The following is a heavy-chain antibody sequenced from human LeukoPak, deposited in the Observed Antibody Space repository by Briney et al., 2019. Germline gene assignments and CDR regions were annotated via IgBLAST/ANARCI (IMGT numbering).Heavy chain of an antibody. CDR3: ARDGGLLTNAFDI. D-gene: IGHD1-26*01. J-gene: IGHJ3*02. CDR2: IYYSGST. CDR1: GGSISSYY. V-gene: IGHV4-59*01. Sequence: PSETLSLTCTVSGGSISSYYWCWIRQPPGKGLEWIGYIYYSGSTNYNPSLKSRVTISVDTSKDQFSLKPSSVTAADTAVYYCARDGGLLTNAFDIWGQGTMVTVSS.